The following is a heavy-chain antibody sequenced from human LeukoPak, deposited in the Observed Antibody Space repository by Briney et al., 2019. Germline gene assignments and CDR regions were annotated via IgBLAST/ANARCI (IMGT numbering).Heavy chain of an antibody. D-gene: IGHD6-6*01. V-gene: IGHV1-2*02. CDR1: GYTFTGYY. J-gene: IGHJ4*02. Sequence: ASVKVSCKASGYTFTGYYMHWVRQAPGQGLEWMGWINPNSGGTNYAQKFQGRVTMTRDTSISTAYMELSRLRSDDTAVYYCARGWSSSSGGIYIYWGQGTLVTVSS. CDR2: INPNSGGT. CDR3: ARGWSSSSGGIYIY.